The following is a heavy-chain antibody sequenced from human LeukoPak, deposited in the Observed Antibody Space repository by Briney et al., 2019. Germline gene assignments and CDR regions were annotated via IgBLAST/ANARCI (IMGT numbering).Heavy chain of an antibody. J-gene: IGHJ5*02. CDR3: AREDSSGSFDP. Sequence: SETLSLTCTVSGGSISSYYWSWIRQPPGKGLEWIAYISDIGSTNYNPSLKSRVTISLDTSKNQFSLKLSSVTAADTAVYYCAREDSSGSFDPWGQGTLVTVSS. V-gene: IGHV4-59*12. D-gene: IGHD6-19*01. CDR1: GGSISSYY. CDR2: ISDIGST.